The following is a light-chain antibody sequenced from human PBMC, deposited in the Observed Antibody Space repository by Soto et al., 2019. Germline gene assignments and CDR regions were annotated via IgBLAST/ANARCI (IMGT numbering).Light chain of an antibody. CDR2: GAS. Sequence: EIVLTQSPGTMSLSPGERATLSCRASQSVSSSYLAWYQQKPGQAPRLLIYGASSRATGIPDRFSGSGSGTDFTLTISRLEPEDFAVYYCEHYGSSPRMYTFGPGDKAGD. CDR1: QSVSSSY. V-gene: IGKV3-20*01. J-gene: IGKJ2*01. CDR3: EHYGSSPRMYT.